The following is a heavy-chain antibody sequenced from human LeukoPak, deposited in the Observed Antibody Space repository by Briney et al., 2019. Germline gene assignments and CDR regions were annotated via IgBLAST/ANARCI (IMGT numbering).Heavy chain of an antibody. CDR2: IRGDGGNT. CDR1: GFTFSNYG. J-gene: IGHJ4*02. Sequence: AGGSLRLSCAAYGFTFSNYGMCWVRQAPGKGLEWVSLIRGDGGNTYYPDSVKGRFTISRDNSKNTLYLQMNSLRAEDTAVYHCAKSGCSSTNCYLNFWGRGTLVIVSS. CDR3: AKSGCSSTNCYLNF. D-gene: IGHD2-2*01. V-gene: IGHV3-23*01.